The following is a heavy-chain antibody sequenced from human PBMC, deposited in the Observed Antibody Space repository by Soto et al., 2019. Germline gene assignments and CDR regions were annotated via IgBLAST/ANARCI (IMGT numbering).Heavy chain of an antibody. Sequence: SVKVSCTASGGTFSSYAISWVRQAPGQGLEWMGGIIPIFGTANYAQKFQGRVTITADKSTSTAYMEPSSLRSEDTAVYYCARAEYYYDSSGPLAADAFERWGQGTMVTV. J-gene: IGHJ3*02. V-gene: IGHV1-69*06. CDR1: GGTFSSYA. D-gene: IGHD3-22*01. CDR3: ARAEYYYDSSGPLAADAFER. CDR2: IIPIFGTA.